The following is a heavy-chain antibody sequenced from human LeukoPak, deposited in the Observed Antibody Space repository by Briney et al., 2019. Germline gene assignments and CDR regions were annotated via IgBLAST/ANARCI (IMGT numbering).Heavy chain of an antibody. CDR1: GFTLSRYS. Sequence: NPGGSLRLSCAASGFTLSRYSMNWVRQAPGKGLGWVSSISSSSSYIYYADSVKGLFTISRDNAKNSLYLQMNSLRAEDTAVYYCAKPGGSVAVYYFDYWGQGTLVTVSS. CDR3: AKPGGSVAVYYFDY. V-gene: IGHV3-21*01. J-gene: IGHJ4*02. D-gene: IGHD6-19*01. CDR2: ISSSSSYI.